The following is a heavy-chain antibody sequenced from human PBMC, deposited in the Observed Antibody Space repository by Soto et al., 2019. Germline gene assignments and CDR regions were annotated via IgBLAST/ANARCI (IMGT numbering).Heavy chain of an antibody. CDR2: IYDSGTT. J-gene: IGHJ4*02. CDR1: GGSISSGGYY. V-gene: IGHV4-31*03. D-gene: IGHD2-21*02. CDR3: SRGPPYCGGDCYRITPFDY. Sequence: SETLSLTCTVSGGSISSGGYYWSWIRQHPGKGLEWIGCIYDSGTTYYNPSLKSRVTISVDTSKNQFSLKLSSVTAADTAVYYCSRGPPYCGGDCYRITPFDYWGQGTLVTVSS.